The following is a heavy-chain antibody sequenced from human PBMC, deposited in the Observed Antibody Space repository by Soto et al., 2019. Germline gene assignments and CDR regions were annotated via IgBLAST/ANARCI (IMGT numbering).Heavy chain of an antibody. CDR2: IIPIFGTA. V-gene: IGHV1-69*13. D-gene: IGHD6-13*01. Sequence: SVKVSCKASGGTFSSYAISWVRQAPGHGLEWMGGIIPIFGTANYAQKFQGRVTITEDESTSTAYMELSSLTSEDTAVYYCGRGSRIGAARPYYYGMDVWGQGTTVTVSS. CDR3: GRGSRIGAARPYYYGMDV. CDR1: GGTFSSYA. J-gene: IGHJ6*02.